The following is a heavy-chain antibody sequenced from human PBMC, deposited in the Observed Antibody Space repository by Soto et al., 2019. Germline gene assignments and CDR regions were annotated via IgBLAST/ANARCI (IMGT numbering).Heavy chain of an antibody. J-gene: IGHJ6*02. CDR3: ARLSSLAADPYGMDV. D-gene: IGHD6-6*01. CDR1: GYSFTSYW. CDR2: IDPSDSYT. V-gene: IGHV5-10-1*01. Sequence: GESLKISCKGSGYSFTSYWISWVRQMPGKGLEWMGRIDPSDSYTNYSPSFQGHVTISADKSISTAYLRWSSLKASDTAMYYCARLSSLAADPYGMDVWGQGTTVTVSS.